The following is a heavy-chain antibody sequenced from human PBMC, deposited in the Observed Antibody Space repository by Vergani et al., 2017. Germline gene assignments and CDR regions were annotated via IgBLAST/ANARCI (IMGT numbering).Heavy chain of an antibody. CDR2: IRSDESRR. V-gene: IGHV3-30*02. D-gene: IGHD4-17*01. CDR1: GFTFNSYG. J-gene: IGHJ6*02. Sequence: QVQLVESGGGVVQPGGSLRLSCAASGFTFNSYGMHWVRQAPGKGLEWVASIRSDESRRYYGDSMEGPFTISRDNSKNTLYLQMKSLRPEDTAVYYCATPQTVTTGGMEVWGQGTTVIVSS. CDR3: ATPQTVTTGGMEV.